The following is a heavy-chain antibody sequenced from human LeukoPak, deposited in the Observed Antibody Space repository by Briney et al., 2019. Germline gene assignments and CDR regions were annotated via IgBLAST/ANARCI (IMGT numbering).Heavy chain of an antibody. CDR1: GFTFSSYA. D-gene: IGHD1-26*01. Sequence: GGSLRLSYAASGFTFSSYAMSWVRQAPGKGLEWVSGISNSGGITYYADSVKGRFSISRDKSKNTLYLQMNSLRAEDTAVYYCAKGVNSGSYGKNDYWGQGTLVTVSS. V-gene: IGHV3-23*01. CDR3: AKGVNSGSYGKNDY. J-gene: IGHJ4*02. CDR2: ISNSGGIT.